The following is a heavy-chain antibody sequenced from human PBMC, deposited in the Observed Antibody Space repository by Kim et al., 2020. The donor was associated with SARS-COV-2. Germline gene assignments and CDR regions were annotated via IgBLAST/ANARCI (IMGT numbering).Heavy chain of an antibody. CDR1: GFTFDDYA. V-gene: IGHV3-9*01. CDR2: ISWNSGSI. CDR3: AKDSWYPMEGYCSGGSCYLLFDY. D-gene: IGHD2-15*01. J-gene: IGHJ4*02. Sequence: GGSLRLSCAASGFTFDDYAMHWVRQAPGKGLEWVSGISWNSGSIGYADSVKGRFTISRDNAKNSLYLQMNSLRTEDTALYYCAKDSWYPMEGYCSGGSCYLLFDYWGQGTLVTVSS.